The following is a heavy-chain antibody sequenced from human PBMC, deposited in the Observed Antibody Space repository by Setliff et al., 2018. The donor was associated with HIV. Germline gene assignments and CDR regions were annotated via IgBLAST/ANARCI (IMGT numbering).Heavy chain of an antibody. CDR1: GGSISSSSHY. CDR2: IYYSGST. V-gene: IGHV4-39*07. Sequence: PSETLSLTCTVSGGSISSSSHYWGWIRQPPGKGLEWIGSIYYSGSTNYNPSLKSRVTISVDTSKDQFSLKLSSVTAADTAVYYCARGLGQQLGRFWYFDLWGHGTLVTVSS. CDR3: ARGLGQQLGRFWYFDL. J-gene: IGHJ2*01. D-gene: IGHD6-13*01.